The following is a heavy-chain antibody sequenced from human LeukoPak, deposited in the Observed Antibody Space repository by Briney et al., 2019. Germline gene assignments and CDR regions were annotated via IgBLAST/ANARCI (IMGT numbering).Heavy chain of an antibody. CDR2: MRFDGNTK. CDR3: AKDKGNQQLYALDV. V-gene: IGHV3-30*02. Sequence: GGSLRLSCAASGFLVNDYGMHWVRQAPGKGPEWVAAMRFDGNTKYYVDSVKGRFTISRGTSKNTLFLQMNSLRDEDTATYYCAKDKGNQQLYALDVWGQGTTVSVSS. J-gene: IGHJ6*02. CDR1: GFLVNDYG. D-gene: IGHD1-1*01.